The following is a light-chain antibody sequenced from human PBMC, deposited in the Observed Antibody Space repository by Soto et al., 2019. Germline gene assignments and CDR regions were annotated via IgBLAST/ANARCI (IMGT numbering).Light chain of an antibody. Sequence: EIVLTQSPATLSLSPGEGATLSCRASQSVSSYLAWYQQKPGQAPRLLIYDASNRATGIPARFSGSGSGTDFTLTISSLEPEDFAVYYCQQYNNWITFGQGTRLEIK. J-gene: IGKJ5*01. CDR2: DAS. V-gene: IGKV3-11*01. CDR1: QSVSSY. CDR3: QQYNNWIT.